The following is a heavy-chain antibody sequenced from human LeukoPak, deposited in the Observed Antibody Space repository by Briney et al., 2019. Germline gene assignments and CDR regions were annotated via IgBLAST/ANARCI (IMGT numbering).Heavy chain of an antibody. CDR3: AGGRSSVLGD. J-gene: IGHJ4*02. CDR1: GGSISSSSYY. CDR2: IYYSGTT. V-gene: IGHV4-39*01. D-gene: IGHD6-19*01. Sequence: SETLSLTCTVSGGSISSSSYYWGWIRQPPGKGLEWIGSIYYSGTTYYNPSLKSRVTISADTSKNQFSLKLSSVTAADTAVYYCAGGRSSVLGDWGQGTLVTVSS.